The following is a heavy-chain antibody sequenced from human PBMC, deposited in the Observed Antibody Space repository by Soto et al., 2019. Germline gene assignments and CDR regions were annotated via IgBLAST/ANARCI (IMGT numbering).Heavy chain of an antibody. CDR1: GFTFSSYS. CDR3: ARDSSYYYGMDV. V-gene: IGHV3-21*01. CDR2: ISSSSSYI. J-gene: IGHJ6*02. Sequence: LRLSCAASGFTFSSYSMNWVRQAPGKGLEWVSSISSSSSYIYYADSVKGRFTISRDNAKNSLYLQMNSLRAEDTAVYYCARDSSYYYGMDVWGQGTTVTVSS.